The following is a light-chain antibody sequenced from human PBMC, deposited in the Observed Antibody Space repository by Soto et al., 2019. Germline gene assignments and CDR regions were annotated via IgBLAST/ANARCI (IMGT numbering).Light chain of an antibody. CDR1: QGISSY. CDR2: AAS. V-gene: IGKV1-9*01. J-gene: IGKJ4*01. CDR3: QQLNSYPLT. Sequence: DIQLTQSPSFLSASVGDSVTITCRASQGISSYLAWYQQKPGKAPKLLIYAASTLQSGVPSRFSGSGSGTEFTLTISSLQPEDFATYYCQQLNSYPLTFGGGTKVDI.